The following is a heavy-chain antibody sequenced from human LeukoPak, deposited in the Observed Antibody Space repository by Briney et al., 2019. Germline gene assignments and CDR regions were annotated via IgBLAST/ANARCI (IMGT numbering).Heavy chain of an antibody. V-gene: IGHV3-23*01. CDR1: GFSFNNYA. D-gene: IGHD4-23*01. CDR2: ISTTGGST. J-gene: IGHJ4*02. Sequence: AGGSLRLSCAASGFSFNNYAMSWVRQAPGRGLEWVSAISTTGGSTYYADSVKGRFTISRDNSKNTLSLQMDSLRVEDTAVYYCAKDWTTGGTPKGYYFDSWGQGTLVNVSS. CDR3: AKDWTTGGTPKGYYFDS.